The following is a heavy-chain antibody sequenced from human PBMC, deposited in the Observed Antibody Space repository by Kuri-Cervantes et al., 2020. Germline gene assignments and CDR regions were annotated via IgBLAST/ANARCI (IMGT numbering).Heavy chain of an antibody. V-gene: IGHV3-7*01. D-gene: IGHD3-10*01. Sequence: GGSLRLSCEASTFSFSTSWMTWARQAPGKGLEWVAHINQDGSDKSYVDAVKGRFTISRDNAKSSSYLQMNNLRAEDTAVYYCASSHGSGSYSFYYWGQGTLVTVSS. J-gene: IGHJ4*02. CDR2: INQDGSDK. CDR1: TFSFSTSW. CDR3: ASSHGSGSYSFYY.